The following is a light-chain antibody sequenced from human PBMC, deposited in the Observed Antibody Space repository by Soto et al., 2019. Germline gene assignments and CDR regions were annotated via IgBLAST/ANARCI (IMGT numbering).Light chain of an antibody. J-gene: IGLJ1*01. CDR3: QVWDSSSDHPYV. Sequence: SYELTQPPSVSVAPGQTARITCGGNNSGRKSVHWYQQKAGQAPVLVVHDDTDRPSGIPERFSGSNSGNTATLTISRVEAGDEADYYCQVWDSSSDHPYVFGTGPKLTVL. V-gene: IGLV3-21*02. CDR2: DDT. CDR1: NSGRKS.